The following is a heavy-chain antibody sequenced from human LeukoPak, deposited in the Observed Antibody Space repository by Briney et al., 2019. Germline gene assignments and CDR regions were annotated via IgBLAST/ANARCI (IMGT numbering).Heavy chain of an antibody. Sequence: PGRSLRLSCAASGFTFSSYGMHWVRQAPGKWLEWVAVISYDGSNKYYADSVKGRFTISRDNSKNALYLQMNSLRAEDTAVYYCAKTKRYSGSYFDYWGQGTLVTVSS. J-gene: IGHJ4*02. V-gene: IGHV3-30*18. CDR1: GFTFSSYG. CDR3: AKTKRYSGSYFDY. D-gene: IGHD1-26*01. CDR2: ISYDGSNK.